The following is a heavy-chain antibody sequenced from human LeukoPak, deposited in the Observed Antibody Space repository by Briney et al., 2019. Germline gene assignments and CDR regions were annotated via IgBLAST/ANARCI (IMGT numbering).Heavy chain of an antibody. J-gene: IGHJ5*02. CDR3: ARDILGGTDPGYNWFDP. V-gene: IGHV1-2*02. CDR1: GYTFTGYY. CDR2: INPNSGGT. D-gene: IGHD1-26*01. Sequence: GASVKVSCKASGYTFTGYYMHWVRQAPGQGLEWMGWINPNSGGTNYAQKFQGRVTMTRDTSISTAYMDLSRLRSDDTAVYYCARDILGGTDPGYNWFDPWGQGTLVTVSS.